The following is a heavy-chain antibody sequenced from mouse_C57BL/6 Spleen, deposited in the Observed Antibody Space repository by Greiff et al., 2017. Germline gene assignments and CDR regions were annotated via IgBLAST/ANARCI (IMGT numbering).Heavy chain of an antibody. J-gene: IGHJ2*01. CDR2: INPNNGGT. CDR1: GYTFTDYY. Sequence: EVQLQQSGPELVKPGASVKISCKASGYTFTDYYMNWVKQSHGKSLEWIGDINPNNGGTSYNQKFKGKATLTVDKSSSTACMELRSLTSEDSAVYYCARYPYYDYYYFDYWGQGTTLTVSS. V-gene: IGHV1-26*01. D-gene: IGHD2-4*01. CDR3: ARYPYYDYYYFDY.